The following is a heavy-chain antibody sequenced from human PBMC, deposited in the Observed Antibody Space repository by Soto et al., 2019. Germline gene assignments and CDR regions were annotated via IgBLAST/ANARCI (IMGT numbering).Heavy chain of an antibody. D-gene: IGHD6-19*01. Sequence: PEQSFQICCKGSGYSPTPYCILWVRQMPGKGLEWMGIIYPSDSYTNYSPSFQGQVTISADKSISTAYLQWSSLKTSDTDMYYCEGDSRGLLYVCGRWTTETGSS. CDR1: GYSPTPYC. V-gene: IGHV5-10-1*01. J-gene: IGHJ6*01. CDR3: EGDSRGLLYV. CDR2: IYPSDSYT.